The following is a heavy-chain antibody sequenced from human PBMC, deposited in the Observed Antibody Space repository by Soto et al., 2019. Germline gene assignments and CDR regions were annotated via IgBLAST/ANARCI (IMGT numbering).Heavy chain of an antibody. Sequence: QVQLVQSGAEVKKPGSSVKVSCKASGGTFSSYAISWVRQAPGQGLEWMGGIIPIFGTANYAQKFQGRVTITADESTRTAYMALSSLRSEDTAVYYCARDRGNVVLVPAALSFCYYFGMDVWGQGTTVTVSS. CDR3: ARDRGNVVLVPAALSFCYYFGMDV. D-gene: IGHD2-2*01. CDR2: IIPIFGTA. V-gene: IGHV1-69*12. J-gene: IGHJ6*02. CDR1: GGTFSSYA.